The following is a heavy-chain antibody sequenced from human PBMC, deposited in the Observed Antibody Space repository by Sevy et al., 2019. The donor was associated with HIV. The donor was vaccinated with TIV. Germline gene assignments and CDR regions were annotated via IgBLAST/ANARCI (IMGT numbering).Heavy chain of an antibody. CDR3: ARDLVVVAATHYYYYYGMDV. Sequence: SETLSLTCTVSGGSISSYYWSWIRQPAGKGLEWIGRIYTSGSTNYNPSLKSRVTMSVDTSKNQFSLKLSSVTAADTAVYYCARDLVVVAATHYYYYYGMDVWGQGTTVTVS. J-gene: IGHJ6*02. CDR2: IYTSGST. CDR1: GGSISSYY. D-gene: IGHD2-15*01. V-gene: IGHV4-4*07.